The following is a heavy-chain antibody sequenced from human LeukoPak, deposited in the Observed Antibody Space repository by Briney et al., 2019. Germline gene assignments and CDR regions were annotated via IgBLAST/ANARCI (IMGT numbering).Heavy chain of an antibody. Sequence: PSETLSLTCAVYGGSFSGYYWSWIRQPPGKGLEWIGEINHSGSTNYNPSLKSRVTISVDTSKNQFSLKLSSVTAADTAVYYCARLCLYRIYSSGWYDYWGQGTLVTVSS. V-gene: IGHV4-34*01. CDR2: INHSGST. J-gene: IGHJ4*02. CDR1: GGSFSGYY. CDR3: ARLCLYRIYSSGWYDY. D-gene: IGHD6-19*01.